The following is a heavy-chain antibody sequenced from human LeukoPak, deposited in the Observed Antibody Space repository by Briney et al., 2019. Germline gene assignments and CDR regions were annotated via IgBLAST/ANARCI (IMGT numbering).Heavy chain of an antibody. Sequence: SETLSLTCTVSGGSISSGSYYWGWLRQPAGKGLEWIGRIYTSGSTNYNPSLKSRVTISVDTSKNQFSLKLSSVTAADTAVYYCARDQGYCSSTSCSRFDPWGQGTLVTVSS. J-gene: IGHJ5*02. CDR3: ARDQGYCSSTSCSRFDP. CDR2: IYTSGST. V-gene: IGHV4-61*02. CDR1: GGSISSGSYY. D-gene: IGHD2-2*01.